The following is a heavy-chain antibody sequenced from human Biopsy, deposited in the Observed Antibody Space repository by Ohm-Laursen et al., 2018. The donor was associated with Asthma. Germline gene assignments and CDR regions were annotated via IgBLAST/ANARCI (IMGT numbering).Heavy chain of an antibody. D-gene: IGHD5-12*01. J-gene: IGHJ6*02. V-gene: IGHV4-31*03. CDR2: IYYSGST. CDR3: PRDRSYSGSAGFGHYYGMDV. CDR1: GDPISSRGGHY. Sequence: TLSLTCIVSGDPISSRGGHYWSWIRQHPGKGREWIGYIYYSGSTYYNPTLKSRVTISVDKSKNQFSLEVRSVTDADTAVYYCPRDRSYSGSAGFGHYYGMDVWGQGTTVTVSS.